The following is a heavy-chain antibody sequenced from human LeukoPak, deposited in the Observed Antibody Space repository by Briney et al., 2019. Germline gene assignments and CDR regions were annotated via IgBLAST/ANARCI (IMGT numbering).Heavy chain of an antibody. J-gene: IGHJ4*02. CDR3: AKGLDYSTYGYYFVY. CDR2: IGVGGTFT. Sequence: GGSLRLSCTASGFTFSSYAMNWVRQAPGKGLEWVSGIGVGGTFTYSADSVKGRFTIFRDNSRNTLYLQMNSLRADDTAVYYCAKGLDYSTYGYYFVYWGQGTLVTVPS. V-gene: IGHV3-23*01. D-gene: IGHD2-15*01. CDR1: GFTFSSYA.